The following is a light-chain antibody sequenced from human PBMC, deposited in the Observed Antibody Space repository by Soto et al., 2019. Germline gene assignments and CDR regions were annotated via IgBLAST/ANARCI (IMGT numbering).Light chain of an antibody. J-gene: IGKJ4*01. V-gene: IGKV1-12*02. CDR2: AAS. CDR3: LSGHSRP. CDR1: QGLSSY. Sequence: DIQMTQSPSSVSASVGDRVTITCRASQGLSSYLAWYQQKPGKAPKLLIYAASNLQSGVPSRFSGSGTGKDFTLTISSLQPVDFASDFCLSGHSRPFGGGTKVEIK.